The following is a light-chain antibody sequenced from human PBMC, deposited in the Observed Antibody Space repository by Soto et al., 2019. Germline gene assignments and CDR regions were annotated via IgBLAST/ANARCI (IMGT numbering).Light chain of an antibody. Sequence: QSVLTQPASVSGSPGQSITVSCTGTSDDIGRYNYVSWYQQHPGRAPKLIIYDVTNRPSGISNRFSGSKSGNMASLTISGLQTEDEADYYCISFTSRHIYVFGTGTKVTVL. J-gene: IGLJ1*01. CDR1: SDDIGRYNY. CDR2: DVT. CDR3: ISFTSRHIYV. V-gene: IGLV2-14*03.